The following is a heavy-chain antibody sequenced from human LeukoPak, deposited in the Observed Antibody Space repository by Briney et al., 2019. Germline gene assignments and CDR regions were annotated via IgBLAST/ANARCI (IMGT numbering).Heavy chain of an antibody. CDR3: TTLSFVWFGDDY. J-gene: IGHJ4*02. V-gene: IGHV3-23*01. CDR1: GFTFTSYA. D-gene: IGHD3-10*01. CDR2: ISGSGGST. Sequence: GGSLRLSCAASGFTFTSYAMSWVRQAPGKGLEWVSGISGSGGSTNYADSVKGRFTISRDESKNTLYLQMNSLKSEDTAVYYCTTLSFVWFGDDYWGQGTLVTVSS.